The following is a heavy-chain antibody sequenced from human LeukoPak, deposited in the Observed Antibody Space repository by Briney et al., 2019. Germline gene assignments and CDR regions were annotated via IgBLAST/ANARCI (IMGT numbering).Heavy chain of an antibody. CDR3: VKRSWATGTDY. D-gene: IGHD1-1*01. CDR2: ISSNGGST. CDR1: GFTFSSYA. V-gene: IGHV3-64D*06. Sequence: WGSLRLSCSASGFTFSSYAMHWVRQAPGKGLEYVSAISSNGGSTYYADSVKGRFTISRDNSKNTLYLQMSSLRAEDTAVYYCVKRSWATGTDYWGQGTLVTVSS. J-gene: IGHJ4*02.